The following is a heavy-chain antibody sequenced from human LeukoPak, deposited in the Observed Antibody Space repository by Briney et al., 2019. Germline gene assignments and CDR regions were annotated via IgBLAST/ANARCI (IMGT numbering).Heavy chain of an antibody. V-gene: IGHV3-23*01. CDR3: AKGYSSFDS. Sequence: GGSLRLSCAASGFSFSTYSMNWVRQAPGKGLEWVSVITSGGTNIYYAGSVRGRFTISRDNSKNTLYLQMSSLRAEDTAVYYCAKGYSSFDSWGQGTLVTVSS. CDR1: GFSFSTYS. CDR2: ITSGGTNI. D-gene: IGHD3-22*01. J-gene: IGHJ4*02.